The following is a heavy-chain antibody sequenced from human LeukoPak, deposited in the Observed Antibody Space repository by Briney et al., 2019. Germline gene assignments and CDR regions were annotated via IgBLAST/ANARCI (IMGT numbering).Heavy chain of an antibody. V-gene: IGHV3-9*01. Sequence: GGSLRLSCAASGFTFDVYAMHWVRQAPGKGLEWVSGISWNSGSIGYADSVKGRFTISRDNAKNSLYLQMNSLRAEDTALYYCARSSGIAAAGTDWGQGTLVTVSS. J-gene: IGHJ4*02. D-gene: IGHD6-13*01. CDR1: GFTFDVYA. CDR2: ISWNSGSI. CDR3: ARSSGIAAAGTD.